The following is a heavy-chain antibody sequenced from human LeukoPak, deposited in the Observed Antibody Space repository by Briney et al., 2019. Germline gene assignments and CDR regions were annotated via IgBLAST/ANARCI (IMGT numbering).Heavy chain of an antibody. CDR1: GFPFSNAW. J-gene: IGHJ2*01. CDR2: IKSKANGGTT. CDR3: AGDYDHFDV. D-gene: IGHD4-17*01. Sequence: PGGSLRLSCAASGFPFSNAWMSCVRQAPGKGLEWVGRIKSKANGGTTDYAAPVKGRFTISRDDSKNTLYLQMHSLKIEDTAMYYCAGDYDHFDVWGRGTLVTVSS. V-gene: IGHV3-15*01.